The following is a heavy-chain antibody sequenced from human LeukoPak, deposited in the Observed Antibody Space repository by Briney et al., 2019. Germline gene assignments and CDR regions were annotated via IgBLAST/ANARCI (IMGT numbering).Heavy chain of an antibody. D-gene: IGHD3-10*01. CDR1: GYTFTGYY. V-gene: IGHV1-2*02. Sequence: ASVKVSCKASGYTFTGYYMHWVRQAPGQGLEWMGWINPNSGGTNYAQKFQGRGTMTRDTSISTAYMELSRLRSDDTAVYYCARDLGAYGSGSLRDYWGQGTLVTVSS. J-gene: IGHJ4*02. CDR3: ARDLGAYGSGSLRDY. CDR2: INPNSGGT.